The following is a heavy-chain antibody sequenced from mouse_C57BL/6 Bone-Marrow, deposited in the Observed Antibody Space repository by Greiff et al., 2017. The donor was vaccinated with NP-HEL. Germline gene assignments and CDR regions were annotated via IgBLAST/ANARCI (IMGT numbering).Heavy chain of an antibody. CDR1: GFTFSDYG. CDR2: ISNLAYSI. J-gene: IGHJ4*01. CDR3: ARQGIYYYAMDY. Sequence: EVKLMESGGGLVQPGGSLKLSCAASGFTFSDYGMAWVRQAPRKGPEWVAFISNLAYSIYYADTVTGRFTISRENAKNTLYLEMSSLRSEDTAMYYCARQGIYYYAMDYWGQGTSVTVSS. V-gene: IGHV5-15*01.